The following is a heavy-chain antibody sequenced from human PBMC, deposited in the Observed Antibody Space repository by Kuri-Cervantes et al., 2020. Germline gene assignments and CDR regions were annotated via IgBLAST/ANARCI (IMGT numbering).Heavy chain of an antibody. CDR2: IYYSGST. J-gene: IGHJ3*02. CDR1: GGSISSSSYY. D-gene: IGHD1-26*01. CDR3: ASYSGSYQTREWVDAFDI. V-gene: IGHV4-30-4*08. Sequence: LRLSCTVSGGSISSSSYYWGWIRQPPGKGLEWIGYIYYSGSTYYNPSLKSRVTISVDTSKNQFSLKLSSVTAADTAVYYCASYSGSYQTREWVDAFDIWGQGTMVTVSS.